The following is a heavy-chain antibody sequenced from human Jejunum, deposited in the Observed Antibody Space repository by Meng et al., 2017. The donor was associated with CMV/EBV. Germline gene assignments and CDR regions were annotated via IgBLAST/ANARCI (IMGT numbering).Heavy chain of an antibody. CDR3: VRDCRSFYSGYCTNYFEY. J-gene: IGHJ4*02. CDR2: LSYYNGDT. D-gene: IGHD3-3*01. V-gene: IGHV1-18*01. CDR1: FSDHG. Sequence: FSDHGINLVRQAPGQALESLGWLSYYNGDTIDAQKFQGRLTMTTDTSTSTAYMELRSLRSDDTAIYYCVRDCRSFYSGYCTNYFEYWGQGSLVTVSS.